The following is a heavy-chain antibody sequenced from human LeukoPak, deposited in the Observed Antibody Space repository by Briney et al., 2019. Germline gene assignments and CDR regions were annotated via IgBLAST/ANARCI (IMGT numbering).Heavy chain of an antibody. J-gene: IGHJ6*02. CDR1: GFTFRTYA. Sequence: GGSLRLSCAASGFTFRTYAMSWVRQAPGKALEWVSGISASGGNTYYAGSVRGRFTISRDNSRNTVYLQMYSLGAEDTAVYYCAGAVTGYYYGMDASGQGTTVTVSS. CDR2: ISASGGNT. D-gene: IGHD6-19*01. CDR3: AGAVTGYYYGMDA. V-gene: IGHV3-23*01.